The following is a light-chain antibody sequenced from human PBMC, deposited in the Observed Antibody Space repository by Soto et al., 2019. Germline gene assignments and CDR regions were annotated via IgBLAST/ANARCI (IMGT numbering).Light chain of an antibody. J-gene: IGKJ3*01. Sequence: EIVLTQSPALSLSPGERATLSCRASQSIDHFLAWYQQKRGQAPRLLIYDASNRATGIPARFSGSGSGTDFTLTISSLEPEDFAVYYCQQRSFWPLSTFGPGNKVDMK. CDR1: QSIDHF. CDR3: QQRSFWPLST. CDR2: DAS. V-gene: IGKV3-11*01.